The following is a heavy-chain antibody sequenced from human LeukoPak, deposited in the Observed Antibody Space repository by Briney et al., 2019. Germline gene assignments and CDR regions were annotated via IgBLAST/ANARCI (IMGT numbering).Heavy chain of an antibody. D-gene: IGHD3-22*01. CDR1: GYTFTSYY. CDR2: INPSGGST. J-gene: IGHJ4*02. Sequence: ASVKVSCKASGYTFTSYYMHWVRQAPGQGLEWMGIINPSGGSTSYAQKFQGRVTMTRDMSTSTVYMELSSLRSEDTAVYYCARGPYYYDSSGMTPTDYWGQGTLVTVSS. CDR3: ARGPYYYDSSGMTPTDY. V-gene: IGHV1-46*01.